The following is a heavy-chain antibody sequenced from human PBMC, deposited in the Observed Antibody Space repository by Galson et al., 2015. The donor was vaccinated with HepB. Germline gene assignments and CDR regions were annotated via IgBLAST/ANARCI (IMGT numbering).Heavy chain of an antibody. Sequence: SLRLSCAASGFTFSSYGMHWVRQAPGKGLEWVAVISYDGSNKYYADSVKGRFTISRDNSKNTLYLQMNSLRAEDTAVYYCAKEPASGWPGPTFVDYWGQGTLVTVSS. CDR3: AKEPASGWPGPTFVDY. J-gene: IGHJ4*02. CDR2: ISYDGSNK. D-gene: IGHD6-19*01. V-gene: IGHV3-30*18. CDR1: GFTFSSYG.